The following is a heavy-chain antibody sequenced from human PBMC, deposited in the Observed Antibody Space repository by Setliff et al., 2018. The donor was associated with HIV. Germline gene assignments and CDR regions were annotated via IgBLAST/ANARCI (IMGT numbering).Heavy chain of an antibody. Sequence: GGSLRLSCAASGFTFDDYGMSWVRQAPGKGLEWVSGINWNGGSTGYADSVKGRFTISRDNSKNTLYLQMNSLRAEDTAVYYCARERGDTAMVEGSAHDAFDIWGQGTMVTVSS. V-gene: IGHV3-20*04. D-gene: IGHD5-18*01. CDR3: ARERGDTAMVEGSAHDAFDI. CDR2: INWNGGST. J-gene: IGHJ3*02. CDR1: GFTFDDYG.